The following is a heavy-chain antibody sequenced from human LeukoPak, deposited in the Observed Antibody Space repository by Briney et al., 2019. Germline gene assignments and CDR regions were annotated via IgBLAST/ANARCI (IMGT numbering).Heavy chain of an antibody. CDR1: GGSISSGGYY. CDR3: ARGDENVIAAAGPFDY. Sequence: SETLSLTCTVSGGSISSGGYYWSWIRQHPGKGLEWIGYIYYSGSTYYNPSLKSRVTISVDTSKNQFSLKLSSVTAADTAVYYCARGDENVIAAAGPFDYWGQGTLVTVSS. D-gene: IGHD6-13*01. V-gene: IGHV4-31*03. J-gene: IGHJ4*02. CDR2: IYYSGST.